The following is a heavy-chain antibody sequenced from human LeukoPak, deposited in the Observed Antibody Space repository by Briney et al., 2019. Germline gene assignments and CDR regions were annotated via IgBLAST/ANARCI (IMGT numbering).Heavy chain of an antibody. V-gene: IGHV3-30*02. CDR2: IPHDGSNK. D-gene: IGHD6-19*01. J-gene: IGHJ4*02. Sequence: EPGGSLRLSCAASGFTFSTFGMHWVRQAPGKGLEWVSFIPHDGSNKFYADSVRGRFTISRDNSRNTVYLQMKSLRIEDTALHYCAKDRTKWLEGGFDYWGQGSLVSVSS. CDR1: GFTFSTFG. CDR3: AKDRTKWLEGGFDY.